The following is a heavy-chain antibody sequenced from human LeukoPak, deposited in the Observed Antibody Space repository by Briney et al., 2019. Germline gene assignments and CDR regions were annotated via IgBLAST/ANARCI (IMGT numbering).Heavy chain of an antibody. CDR2: IYYSGST. Sequence: PSETLSLTCTVSGGSISSGDYYWSWIRQPPGKGQEWIGYIYYSGSTYYNPSLKSRVTISVDTSKNQFSLKLSSVTAADTAVYYCARDSGSSGLRNWNDNAFDIWGQGTMVTVSS. V-gene: IGHV4-30-4*01. D-gene: IGHD1-1*01. J-gene: IGHJ3*02. CDR1: GGSISSGDYY. CDR3: ARDSGSSGLRNWNDNAFDI.